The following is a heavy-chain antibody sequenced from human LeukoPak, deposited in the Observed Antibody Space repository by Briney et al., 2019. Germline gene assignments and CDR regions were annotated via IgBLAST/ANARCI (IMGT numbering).Heavy chain of an antibody. J-gene: IGHJ3*01. D-gene: IGHD5-24*01. CDR1: GFTFSSYE. V-gene: IGHV3-48*03. CDR2: IGSSGGSR. Sequence: GGSLRLSCAASGFTFSSYEMDWVRRAPGKGLEWVSYIGSSGGSRYYADSVKGRFTSSRDNAKNSLYLQMNSLRVEDTAVYYCAREDGDAFDVWGQGTMVSVSS. CDR3: AREDGDAFDV.